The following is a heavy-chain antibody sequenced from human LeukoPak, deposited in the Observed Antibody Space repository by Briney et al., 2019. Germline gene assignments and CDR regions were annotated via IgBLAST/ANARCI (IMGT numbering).Heavy chain of an antibody. V-gene: IGHV3-23*01. CDR3: AKDGGGYSYGYPFDY. J-gene: IGHJ4*02. CDR1: GFTFSNYA. CDR2: ISGSGGST. D-gene: IGHD5-18*01. Sequence: GGSLRLSCAASGFTFSNYAMSWVRQAPGKGLEWISGISGSGGSTYYADSVKGRFTISRGDSKNTLFLQMNSLRAEDTAVYFCAKDGGGYSYGYPFDYWGQGTLVTVSS.